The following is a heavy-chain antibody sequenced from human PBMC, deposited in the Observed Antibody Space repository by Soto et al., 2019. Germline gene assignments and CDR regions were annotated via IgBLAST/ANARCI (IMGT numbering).Heavy chain of an antibody. CDR2: IIPIFNST. V-gene: IGHV1-69*06. CDR1: GSRFSNYV. Sequence: QVQLVQSGAEVKTPGSSLKVSCTVSGSRFSNYVISWVRQAPGHGLEWLGRIIPIFNSTQYAQKFQGRVTITADKSTNTASLELSSLRSDDTAVYYCAREGRGKKAGYYGLVSLGYWGQGTLVTVSS. CDR3: AREGRGKKAGYYGLVSLGY. D-gene: IGHD3-9*01. J-gene: IGHJ4*02.